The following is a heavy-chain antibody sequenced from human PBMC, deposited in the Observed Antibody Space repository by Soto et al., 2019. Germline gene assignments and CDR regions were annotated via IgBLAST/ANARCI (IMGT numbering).Heavy chain of an antibody. CDR3: ARMVVMRPYCSSTSCSNRDWFDP. CDR1: GGSISSYY. Sequence: SETLSLTCTVSGGSISSYYWSWIRQPPGKGLEWIGYIYYSGSTNYNPSLKSRVTISVETSKNQFSLKLSSVTAADTAVYYCARMVVMRPYCSSTSCSNRDWFDPWGQGPLVTVSS. V-gene: IGHV4-59*01. D-gene: IGHD2-2*01. CDR2: IYYSGST. J-gene: IGHJ5*02.